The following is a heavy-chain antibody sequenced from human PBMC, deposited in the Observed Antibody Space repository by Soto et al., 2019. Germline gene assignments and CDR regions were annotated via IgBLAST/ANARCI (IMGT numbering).Heavy chain of an antibody. CDR2: ISSSANTI. Sequence: PGGSLRLSCAASGFTFSDYYVSWIRQAPGKGLGWVSYISSSANTIYYADSVRGRFTISRDNAKNSLYLQMNSLRAEDTAAYYCARDRYSSGWIDGYWGQGTLVTVSS. V-gene: IGHV3-11*01. CDR1: GFTFSDYY. CDR3: ARDRYSSGWIDGY. J-gene: IGHJ4*02. D-gene: IGHD6-19*01.